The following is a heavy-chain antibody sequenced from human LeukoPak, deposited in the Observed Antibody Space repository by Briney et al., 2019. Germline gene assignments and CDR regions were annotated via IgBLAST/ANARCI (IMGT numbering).Heavy chain of an antibody. CDR3: AKALLPFATVTAQSDY. Sequence: ASVKVSCKASGGTFSSYTISWVRQAPGQGLEWMGRIIPILGIANYAQKFQGRVTITADKSTSTAYMELSSLRSEDTAVYYCAKALLPFATVTAQSDYWGQGTLVTVSS. CDR2: IIPILGIA. J-gene: IGHJ4*02. V-gene: IGHV1-69*02. CDR1: GGTFSSYT. D-gene: IGHD4-17*01.